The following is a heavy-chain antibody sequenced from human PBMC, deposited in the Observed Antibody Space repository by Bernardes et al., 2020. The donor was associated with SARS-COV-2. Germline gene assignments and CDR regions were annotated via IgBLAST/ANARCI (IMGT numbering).Heavy chain of an antibody. CDR3: ATERQSLTVFGVGHDAFDF. CDR2: VSWDGRTT. Sequence: GGSLRHSCAASGFTFEDDTMHWVRQVPGKGLEWVSLVSWDGRTTNYADSVKGRFIISRDSSRNTVHLQMDSLRKEDTALYYCATERQSLTVFGVGHDAFDFWGQGTMVTVSS. J-gene: IGHJ3*01. D-gene: IGHD3-3*01. V-gene: IGHV3-43*01. CDR1: GFTFEDDT.